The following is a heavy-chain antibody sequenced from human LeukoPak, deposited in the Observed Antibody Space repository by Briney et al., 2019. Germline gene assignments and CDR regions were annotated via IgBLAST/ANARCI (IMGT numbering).Heavy chain of an antibody. CDR2: INHSGST. D-gene: IGHD5-18*01. V-gene: IGHV4-34*01. CDR3: ATPSVYSYGFDY. J-gene: IGHJ4*02. Sequence: SETLSLTCAVYGGSFSGYYWSLIRQPPGKGLEWIGEINHSGSTNYNPSLKSRVTISVDTSKNQFSLKLSPVTAADTAVYYCATPSVYSYGFDYWGQGTLVTVSS. CDR1: GGSFSGYY.